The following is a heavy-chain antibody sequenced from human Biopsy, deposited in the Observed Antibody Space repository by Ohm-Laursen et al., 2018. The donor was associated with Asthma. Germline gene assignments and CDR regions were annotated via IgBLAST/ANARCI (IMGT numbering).Heavy chain of an antibody. CDR2: VFWSGST. J-gene: IGHJ6*02. CDR1: GVYIGTPDYH. Sequence: SETLSLTCTVSGVYIGTPDYHWSWIRQAPGKGLEWIGFVFWSGSTHYSRSLERRVSISIDTATNEFSMKLWSVTPADTAVYFCARVVSYGDIYFGIGVWGPGNTVVVS. V-gene: IGHV4-30-4*01. CDR3: ARVVSYGDIYFGIGV. D-gene: IGHD4-17*01.